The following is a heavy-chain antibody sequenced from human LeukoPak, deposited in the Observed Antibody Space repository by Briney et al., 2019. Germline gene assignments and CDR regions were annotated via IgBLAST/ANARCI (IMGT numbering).Heavy chain of an antibody. Sequence: VASVTVSCKTSGYTFTYYIYWVRQAPGQGLEWMGWISPNSGDTKYAQKFQGRVTLTTDTSISTAYMELSRLRSDDTAVYYCASYDSGYNWNRHWGQGTLVTVSS. D-gene: IGHD1-20*01. J-gene: IGHJ4*02. CDR3: ASYDSGYNWNRH. CDR1: GYTFTYY. CDR2: ISPNSGDT. V-gene: IGHV1-2*02.